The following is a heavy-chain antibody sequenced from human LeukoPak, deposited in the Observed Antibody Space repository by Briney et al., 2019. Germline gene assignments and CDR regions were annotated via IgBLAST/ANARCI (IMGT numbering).Heavy chain of an antibody. CDR2: ISWNSGSI. CDR1: GFTFSSYA. V-gene: IGHV3-9*01. J-gene: IGHJ4*02. D-gene: IGHD3-22*01. CDR3: AKDTYDSSGLIDY. Sequence: GGSLRLSCAASGFTFSSYAMSWVRQAPGKGLEWVSGISWNSGSIGYADSVKGRFTISRDNAKNSLYLQMNSLRAEDTALYYCAKDTYDSSGLIDYWGQGTLVTVSS.